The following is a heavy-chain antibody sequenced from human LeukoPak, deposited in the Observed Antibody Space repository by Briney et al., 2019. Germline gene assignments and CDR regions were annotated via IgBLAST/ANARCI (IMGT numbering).Heavy chain of an antibody. CDR3: AKGGSSSPRSTFDY. CDR1: GFTFSSYW. J-gene: IGHJ4*02. Sequence: GGSLRLSCAASGFTFSSYWMHWVRQAPGKGLVWVSHINGDGTTTNYADSVKGRFTISRDNAKNTVYLQMNSLRAEDTAVYYYAKGGSSSPRSTFDYWGQGTLLTVSS. CDR2: INGDGTTT. V-gene: IGHV3-74*01. D-gene: IGHD6-13*01.